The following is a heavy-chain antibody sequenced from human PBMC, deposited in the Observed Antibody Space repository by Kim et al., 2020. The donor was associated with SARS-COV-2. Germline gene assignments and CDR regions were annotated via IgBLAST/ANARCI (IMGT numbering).Heavy chain of an antibody. Sequence: SDTLSLTCTVSGDSIRSYYWSWIRRPPGKRLEWIGYGYYTGTTNYNPSLESRVTISVDTSKNQISLKLSSVTATDTAVYYCARRAMTGYYDYCGPGTLVTVSS. J-gene: IGHJ4*02. V-gene: IGHV4-59*07. CDR3: ARRAMTGYYDY. CDR2: GYYTGTT. CDR1: GDSIRSYY. D-gene: IGHD3-9*01.